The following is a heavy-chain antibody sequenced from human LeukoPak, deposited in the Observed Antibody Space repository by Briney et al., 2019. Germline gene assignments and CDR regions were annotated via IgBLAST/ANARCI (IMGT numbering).Heavy chain of an antibody. Sequence: PSETLSLTCTVSGGSISSSSYYWGWMRQPPGKGLAWIGTIYYSGSTYYNPSLKSRVTISVDTSKNQFSLKLSSVTAADTAVYYCARHAYYYHYYMDVWGKGTTVTVSS. J-gene: IGHJ6*03. V-gene: IGHV4-39*01. CDR3: ARHAYYYHYYMDV. CDR1: GGSISSSSYY. CDR2: IYYSGST.